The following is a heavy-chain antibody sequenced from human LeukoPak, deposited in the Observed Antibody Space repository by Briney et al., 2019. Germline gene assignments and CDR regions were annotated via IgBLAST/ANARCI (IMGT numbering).Heavy chain of an antibody. V-gene: IGHV1-2*02. CDR2: INPNSGGT. CDR3: ARVRAYNWNDGGWFDP. Sequence: ASVKVSCKASGYTFTGYYMHWVRQTPGQGLEWMGWINPNSGGTNYAQKFQGRVTMTRDTSITTAYMEVSRLRSDDTAVYYCARVRAYNWNDGGWFDPWGQGTQVTASS. CDR1: GYTFTGYY. D-gene: IGHD1-1*01. J-gene: IGHJ5*01.